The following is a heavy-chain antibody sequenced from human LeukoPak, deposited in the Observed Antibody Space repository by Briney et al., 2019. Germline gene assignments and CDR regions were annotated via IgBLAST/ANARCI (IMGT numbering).Heavy chain of an antibody. Sequence: SQTLSLTCAISGDSVSSNSAAWNWIRQSPSRALEWLGRTYYRSKWYNDYAVSVKSRITINPDTSKNQLSLQLNSVTPEDTAVYYCARGELWGSYRPLDYWGQGTLVTVSS. CDR3: ARGELWGSYRPLDY. CDR2: TYYRSKWYN. D-gene: IGHD3-16*02. J-gene: IGHJ4*02. CDR1: GDSVSSNSAA. V-gene: IGHV6-1*01.